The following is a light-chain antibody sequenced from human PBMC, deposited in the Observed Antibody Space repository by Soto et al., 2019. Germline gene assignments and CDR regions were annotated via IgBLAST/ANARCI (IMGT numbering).Light chain of an antibody. CDR2: AAS. Sequence: DIQMTQSPSSVSASVGDRVAISCRASQSISTWLAWYQQKPGKAPKLLIYAASTLQSGVPSRFSGSGSGTDFTLTVSSLQPEDFATYYCQQTNSFPYTFGQGTKLEMK. J-gene: IGKJ2*01. CDR3: QQTNSFPYT. CDR1: QSISTW. V-gene: IGKV1-12*01.